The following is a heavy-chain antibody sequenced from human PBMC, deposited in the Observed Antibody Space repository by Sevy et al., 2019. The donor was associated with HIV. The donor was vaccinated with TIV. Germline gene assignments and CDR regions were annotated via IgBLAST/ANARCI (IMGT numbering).Heavy chain of an antibody. V-gene: IGHV3-7*01. J-gene: IGHJ4*02. CDR3: ARERQGLALGWHYFEY. CDR1: GFTFNNYW. Sequence: QLGGSLRLSCAASGFTFNNYWMSWVRQAPGRGLEWVANIKQDGSEKSNVDSVMGRFTISRDNAKNSMYLQMNSLRAEDTAVYYCARERQGLALGWHYFEYWGQGTLVTVSS. D-gene: IGHD6-19*01. CDR2: IKQDGSEK.